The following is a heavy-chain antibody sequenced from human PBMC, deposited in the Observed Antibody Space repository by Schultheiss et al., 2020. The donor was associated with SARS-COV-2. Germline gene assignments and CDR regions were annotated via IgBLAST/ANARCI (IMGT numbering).Heavy chain of an antibody. CDR3: AKDRRRAFYSSDFDY. CDR2: IKSKTDGGTT. V-gene: IGHV3-15*01. J-gene: IGHJ4*02. CDR1: GFTFSNAW. Sequence: GGSLRLSCAASGFTFSNAWMSWVRQAPGKGLEWVGRIKSKTDGGTTDYAAPVKGRFTISRDDSKNTLYLQMNSLKTEDTAVYYCAKDRRRAFYSSDFDYWGQGTLVTVSS. D-gene: IGHD6-19*01.